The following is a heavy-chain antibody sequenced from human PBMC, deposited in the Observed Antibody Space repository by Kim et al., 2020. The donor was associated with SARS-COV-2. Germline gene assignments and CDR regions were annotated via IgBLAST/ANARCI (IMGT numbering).Heavy chain of an antibody. J-gene: IGHJ4*02. V-gene: IGHV4-34*01. Sequence: NPPLRSRVTIHVDTPKNQFSLELSSVTAADTAVYYCARCRDMVRGVTQDYWGQGTLVTVSS. CDR3: ARCRDMVRGVTQDY. D-gene: IGHD3-10*01.